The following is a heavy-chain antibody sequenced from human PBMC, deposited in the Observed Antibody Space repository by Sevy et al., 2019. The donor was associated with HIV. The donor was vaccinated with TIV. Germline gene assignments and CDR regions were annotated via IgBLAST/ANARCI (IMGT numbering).Heavy chain of an antibody. CDR1: GFPFSSYA. V-gene: IGHV3-23*01. Sequence: QLGGSLRLSCATSGFPFSSYAMSWVRQAPGKGLEWVSVISGSGANTYYAESVKGRFTISRDNSKNRLYLQLNILRAEDTAVYYCAKGVDIVEVPEAMRAYYYYGMDVWGQGTTVTVSS. D-gene: IGHD2-2*03. J-gene: IGHJ6*02. CDR3: AKGVDIVEVPEAMRAYYYYGMDV. CDR2: ISGSGANT.